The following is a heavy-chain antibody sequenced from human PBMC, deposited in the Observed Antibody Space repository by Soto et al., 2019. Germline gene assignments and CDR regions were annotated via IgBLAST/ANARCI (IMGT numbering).Heavy chain of an antibody. Sequence: GALLKVACXASGYTFTSYHIHWVRNKTEQGLEWMGIINPSGGSTSYAQKFQGRVTMTRDTTTSTVHMELSSLRSEDTAVYYCARDRTALKSITIFGVVTPTPDNYFDYWGQGTLVTVSS. CDR2: INPSGGST. J-gene: IGHJ4*02. V-gene: IGHV1-46*03. CDR1: GYTFTSYH. D-gene: IGHD3-3*01. CDR3: ARDRTALKSITIFGVVTPTPDNYFDY.